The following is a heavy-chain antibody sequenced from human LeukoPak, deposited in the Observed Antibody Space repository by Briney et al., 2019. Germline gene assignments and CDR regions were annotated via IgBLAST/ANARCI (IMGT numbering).Heavy chain of an antibody. V-gene: IGHV4-34*01. Sequence: PSETLSLTCAVYGGSFSGYYWSWIRQPPGKGLEWIGEINHSGSTNYNPSLKSRVTISVDTSKNQFSLKLSSVTAADTAVYYCARRDDYGDPFDPWGQGTLVTVSS. CDR1: GGSFSGYY. D-gene: IGHD4-17*01. J-gene: IGHJ5*02. CDR3: ARRDDYGDPFDP. CDR2: INHSGST.